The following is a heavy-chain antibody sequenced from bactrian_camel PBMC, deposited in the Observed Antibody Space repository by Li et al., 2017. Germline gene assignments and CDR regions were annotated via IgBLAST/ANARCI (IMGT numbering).Heavy chain of an antibody. Sequence: HVQLVESGGGSVQTGGSLRLSCTISGATANRYLVGWFRQVSGKEREGIAAVYFNWDETHVANSVKGRFTISADIAGSTVTLQMNNLKPEDTGMYYCAANTRYSGSWCSGLRESEYMYWGQGTQVTVS. J-gene: IGHJ4*01. CDR1: GATANRYL. CDR2: VYFNWDET. V-gene: IGHV3S6*01. D-gene: IGHD2*01. CDR3: AANTRYSGSWCSGLRESEYMY.